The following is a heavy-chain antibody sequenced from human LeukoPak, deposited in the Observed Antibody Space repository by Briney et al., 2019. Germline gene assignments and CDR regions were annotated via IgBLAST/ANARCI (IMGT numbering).Heavy chain of an antibody. D-gene: IGHD3-3*01. CDR2: INNDGSGT. Sequence: PGGSLRLSCAASGFTFSSYWMHWVRQAPGKGPVWVSRINNDGSGTTYADSVKGRFTISRDDAKNTLYLQMNSLRAEDTAVYYCARVFRPSLTVFIIRGAFDIWGQGTMVTVSS. CDR3: ARVFRPSLTVFIIRGAFDI. CDR1: GFTFSSYW. V-gene: IGHV3-74*01. J-gene: IGHJ3*02.